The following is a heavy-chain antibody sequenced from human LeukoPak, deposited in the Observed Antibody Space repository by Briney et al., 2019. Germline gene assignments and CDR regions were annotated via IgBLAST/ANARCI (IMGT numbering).Heavy chain of an antibody. CDR2: INPSGGST. J-gene: IGHJ6*02. CDR1: GYSFTSYY. CDR3: VRCAVGCYYNYGIDA. D-gene: IGHD2-8*01. V-gene: IGHV1-46*01. Sequence: ASVKVSCKASGYSFTSYYMHWVRQAPGQGLEWMGIINPSGGSTGYAQKFQGRVTMTRSTSITTAYMELSSLRPEDTAVYYCVRCAVGCYYNYGIDAWGQGTTVTVSS.